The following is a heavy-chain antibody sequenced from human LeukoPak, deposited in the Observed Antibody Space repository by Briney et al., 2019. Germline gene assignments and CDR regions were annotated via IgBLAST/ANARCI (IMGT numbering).Heavy chain of an antibody. CDR1: GYTFTGYY. Sequence: ASVKVSCKASGYTFTGYYMHWVRQAPGQGLEWMGLMNPSGGVTNYAQKIQGRVTMTRDTSISTAYMELSSLRSDDTAVYYCATSTKYSSSWGAFDIWGQGTVVTVSS. J-gene: IGHJ3*02. CDR2: MNPSGGVT. D-gene: IGHD6-13*01. V-gene: IGHV1-2*02. CDR3: ATSTKYSSSWGAFDI.